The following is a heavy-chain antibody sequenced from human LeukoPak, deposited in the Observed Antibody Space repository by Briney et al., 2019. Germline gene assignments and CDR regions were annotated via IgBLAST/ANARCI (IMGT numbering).Heavy chain of an antibody. D-gene: IGHD5-18*01. V-gene: IGHV1-8*01. CDR3: ARGGYSYGYVYYCYYYDMDV. CDR1: GYTFTSYD. Sequence: ASVKVSCKASGYTFTSYDINWVRQATGQGLEWMGWMNPKSGYTGYAQKFQGRVTMTRNTSISTAYMELSSLRSEDTAVYYCARGGYSYGYVYYCYYYDMDVWGKGTTVTVSS. CDR2: MNPKSGYT. J-gene: IGHJ6*03.